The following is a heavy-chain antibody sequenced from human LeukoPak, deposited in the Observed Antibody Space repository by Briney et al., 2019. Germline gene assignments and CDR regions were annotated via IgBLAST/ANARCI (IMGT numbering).Heavy chain of an antibody. CDR2: INPSGGGT. V-gene: IGHV1-46*01. Sequence: ASVKVSCKASGYTFTSYYMHWVRQAPGQGLEWMGIINPSGGGTSYAQKFQGRVTMTRDISTSTVYMELSSLRSEDTAVYYCARRDSGSYSGDYWGQGTLVTVSS. CDR3: ARRDSGSYSGDY. J-gene: IGHJ4*02. CDR1: GYTFTSYY. D-gene: IGHD1-26*01.